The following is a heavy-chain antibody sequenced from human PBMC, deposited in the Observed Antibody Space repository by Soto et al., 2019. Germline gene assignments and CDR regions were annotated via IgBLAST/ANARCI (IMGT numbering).Heavy chain of an antibody. D-gene: IGHD6-19*01. CDR2: INPNSGGT. CDR3: ARVRPAEWLVRSFDP. CDR1: GYTFTGYY. V-gene: IGHV1-2*02. Sequence: ASVKVSCKASGYTFTGYYMHWVRQAPGQGLEWMGWINPNSGGTNYAQKFQGRVTMTRDTSISTAYMELSRLRSDDTAVYYCARVRPAEWLVRSFDPWGQGTLLTVSS. J-gene: IGHJ5*02.